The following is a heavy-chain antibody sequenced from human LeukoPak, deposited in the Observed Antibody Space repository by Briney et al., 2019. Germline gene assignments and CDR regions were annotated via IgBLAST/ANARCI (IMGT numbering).Heavy chain of an antibody. V-gene: IGHV3-23*01. Sequence: GGSLRLSCAASGFTFSTYAMSWVRQAPGKGLEWVSAISVSGAGTYYADSVKGRFTISRDNSKNTLYLQLNSLRGEDTAVYYCASQTTVKYYFDYWGQGTLVTVSS. J-gene: IGHJ4*02. D-gene: IGHD4-17*01. CDR3: ASQTTVKYYFDY. CDR2: ISVSGAGT. CDR1: GFTFSTYA.